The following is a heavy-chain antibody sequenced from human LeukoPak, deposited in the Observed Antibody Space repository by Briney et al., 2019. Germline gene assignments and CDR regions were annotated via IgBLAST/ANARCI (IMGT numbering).Heavy chain of an antibody. V-gene: IGHV3-48*03. J-gene: IGHJ6*04. CDR3: AELGITMIGGV. CDR1: GFTFSSYE. CDR2: MSSSGSTI. Sequence: GGSLRLSCAASGFTFSSYEMNWLRQAPGKGLEWVSYMSSSGSTIYYADSVKGRFTISRDNAKNSLYLQINSLRAEDTAVYYCAELGITMIGGVWGKGTTVTISS. D-gene: IGHD3-10*02.